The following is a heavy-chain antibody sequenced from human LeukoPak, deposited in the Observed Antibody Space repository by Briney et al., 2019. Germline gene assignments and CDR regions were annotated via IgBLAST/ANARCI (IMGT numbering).Heavy chain of an antibody. J-gene: IGHJ4*02. D-gene: IGHD6-13*01. CDR1: GGTFSSYA. CDR3: ARDREPLYSSSWYV. Sequence: GSSVKVSCKASGGTFSSYAISWVRQAPGQGLGWMGGIIPIFGTANYAQKFQGRVTITADESTSTAYMELSSLRSEDTAVYYCARDREPLYSSSWYVWGQGTLVTVSS. V-gene: IGHV1-69*01. CDR2: IIPIFGTA.